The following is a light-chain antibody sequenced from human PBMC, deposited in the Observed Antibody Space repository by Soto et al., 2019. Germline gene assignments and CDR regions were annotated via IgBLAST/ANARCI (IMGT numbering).Light chain of an antibody. CDR3: QHYNSYSEA. CDR2: KAS. V-gene: IGKV1-8*01. Sequence: AIRMTQSPSSLSASTGDRVTITCRASQGISSYLAWYQQKPGKAPKLLIYKASTLKSGFPSRFSGSGSGTEFTLTISSLQPDDFATYYCQHYNSYSEAFGQGTKVDIK. J-gene: IGKJ1*01. CDR1: QGISSY.